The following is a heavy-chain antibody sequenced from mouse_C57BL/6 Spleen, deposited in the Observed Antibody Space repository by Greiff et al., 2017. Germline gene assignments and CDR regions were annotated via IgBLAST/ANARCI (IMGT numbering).Heavy chain of an antibody. CDR1: GYAFSSSW. J-gene: IGHJ3*01. CDR3: ARWLGEGTD. V-gene: IGHV1-82*01. D-gene: IGHD3-3*01. CDR2: IYPGDGDT. Sequence: VQLQQSGPELVKPGASVKISCKASGYAFSSSWMNWVKQRPGKGLEWLGRIYPGDGDTNYNGKFKGKATLTADKSSSTAYMQLSSLTSEDSAVYFCARWLGEGTDWGQGTLVTVSA.